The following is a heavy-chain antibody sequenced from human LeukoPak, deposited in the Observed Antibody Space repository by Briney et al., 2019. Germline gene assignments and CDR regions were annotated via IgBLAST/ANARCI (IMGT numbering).Heavy chain of an antibody. Sequence: SETQSLTCTVSGGSISSYYWSWIRQPPGKGLEWIGSIYYSGSTYYNPSLKSRVTISVDTSKNQFSLKLSSVTAADTAVYYCARAPTQWLPYFDYWGQGTLVTVSS. D-gene: IGHD6-19*01. J-gene: IGHJ4*02. CDR3: ARAPTQWLPYFDY. V-gene: IGHV4-59*05. CDR1: GGSISSYY. CDR2: IYYSGST.